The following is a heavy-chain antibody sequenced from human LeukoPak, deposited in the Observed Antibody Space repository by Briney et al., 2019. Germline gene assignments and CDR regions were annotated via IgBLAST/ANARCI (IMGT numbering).Heavy chain of an antibody. D-gene: IGHD3-16*01. CDR3: AKDYAVGSIDY. CDR2: ISRSGEST. Sequence: GGSLRLSCAAAEFTFSSYAVSWVRQAAGKGLEWVSAISRSGESTFYADSVRGRFTISRDNSKNTVSLQMESLRAEDTALYYCAKDYAVGSIDYWGQGTLVTVSS. V-gene: IGHV3-23*01. CDR1: EFTFSSYA. J-gene: IGHJ4*02.